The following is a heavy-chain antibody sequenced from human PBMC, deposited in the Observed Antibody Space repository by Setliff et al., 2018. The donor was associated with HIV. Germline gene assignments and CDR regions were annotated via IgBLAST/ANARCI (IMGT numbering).Heavy chain of an antibody. CDR2: IDPNGGAT. CDR1: GYTFTSYF. V-gene: IGHV1-46*01. D-gene: IGHD2-2*01. CDR3: ARAGGGATDQAFDI. Sequence: GASVKVSCKAFGYTFTSYFLHWVRQAPGQGLEWLGIIDPNGGATNNAQKLQGRLTVTTDTSTGTLYMELSNLRSDESAVYYCARAGGGATDQAFDIWGQGTMVTV. J-gene: IGHJ3*02.